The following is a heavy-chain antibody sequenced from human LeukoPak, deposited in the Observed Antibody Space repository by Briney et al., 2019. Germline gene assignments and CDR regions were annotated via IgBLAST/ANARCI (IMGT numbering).Heavy chain of an antibody. CDR1: GYSFTNYW. D-gene: IGHD6-19*01. J-gene: IGHJ4*02. V-gene: IGHV5-51*01. CDR2: IYPGDSDT. Sequence: GESLKISCKGSGYSFTNYWIGWVRQMPGKGLEWMGIIYPGDSDTRYSPSFQGQVTISADKSISTAYLQWSSLKASDTAMYYCARPLRWDSSGLGYWGQGTLVTVSS. CDR3: ARPLRWDSSGLGY.